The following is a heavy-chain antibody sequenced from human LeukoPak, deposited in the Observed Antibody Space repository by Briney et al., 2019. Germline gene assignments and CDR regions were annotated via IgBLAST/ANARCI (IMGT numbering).Heavy chain of an antibody. CDR3: ARHSSRLRHFDY. J-gene: IGHJ4*02. Sequence: PSETLSLTCTVSGGSISSSSYYRGWIPQPPGKGLEWIGSIHYSGSTYYNPSLKSRVTISVDTSKKQFSLKLSSVTAADTAVYYCARHSSRLRHFDYWGQGALVIVSS. D-gene: IGHD5-12*01. CDR2: IHYSGST. V-gene: IGHV4-39*01. CDR1: GGSISSSSYY.